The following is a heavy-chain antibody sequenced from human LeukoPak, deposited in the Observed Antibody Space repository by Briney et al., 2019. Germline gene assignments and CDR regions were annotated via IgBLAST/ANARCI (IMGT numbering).Heavy chain of an antibody. CDR1: GFTFSSYG. CDR3: AKSDHVLLWFGELSGHYYYYGMDV. J-gene: IGHJ6*02. D-gene: IGHD3-10*01. Sequence: PGGSLRLSCAASGFTFSSYGMHWVRQAPGKGLEWVAVISYDGSSKYYADSVKGRFTISRDNSKNTLYLQMNSLRAEDTAVYYCAKSDHVLLWFGELSGHYYYYGMDVWGQGTTVTVSS. V-gene: IGHV3-30*18. CDR2: ISYDGSSK.